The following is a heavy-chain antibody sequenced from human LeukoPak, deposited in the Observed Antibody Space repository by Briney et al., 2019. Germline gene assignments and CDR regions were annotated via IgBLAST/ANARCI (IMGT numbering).Heavy chain of an antibody. CDR2: ISYDGINK. Sequence: PGGSLRLSCAASGFTFSSYTIPWVRQAPGKGLEWVAVISYDGINKYYADSVKGRFTISRDNSKNTLYLQMNSLRAEDTAVYYCAKYDSSGYADYWGQGTLVTVSS. J-gene: IGHJ4*02. D-gene: IGHD3-22*01. CDR3: AKYDSSGYADY. CDR1: GFTFSSYT. V-gene: IGHV3-30*04.